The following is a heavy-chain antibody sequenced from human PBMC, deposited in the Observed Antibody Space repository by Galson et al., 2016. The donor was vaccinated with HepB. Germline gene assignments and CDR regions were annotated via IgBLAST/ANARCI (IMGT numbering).Heavy chain of an antibody. CDR2: IRKKSYGGTT. V-gene: IGHV3-49*04. CDR3: TRDLGYGGKARENYFDY. J-gene: IGHJ4*02. CDR1: GFTVGDYA. Sequence: SLRLSCAASGFTVGDYALSWVRQAPGKGLEWVGFIRKKSYGGTTDYAASVKGRFTISRDDSTNVAYLQMDSLKTEDTGVYFCTRDLGYGGKARENYFDYWGEGILVPVSS. D-gene: IGHD1-26*01.